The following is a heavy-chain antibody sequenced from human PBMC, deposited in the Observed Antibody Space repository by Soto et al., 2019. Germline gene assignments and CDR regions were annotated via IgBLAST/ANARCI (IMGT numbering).Heavy chain of an antibody. CDR2: ISSSGSTI. CDR1: GFTFSDYY. CDR3: ARDGKRITMVRGVSNFDY. D-gene: IGHD3-10*01. J-gene: IGHJ4*02. V-gene: IGHV3-11*01. Sequence: GGSLRLSCAASGFTFSDYYMSWIRQAPGKGLEWVSYISSSGSTIYYADSVKGRFTISRDNAKNSLYLQMNSLRAEDTAVYYCARDGKRITMVRGVSNFDYWGQGTLVTVSS.